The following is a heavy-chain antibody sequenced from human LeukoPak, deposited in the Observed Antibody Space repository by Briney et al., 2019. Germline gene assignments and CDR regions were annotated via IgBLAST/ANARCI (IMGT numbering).Heavy chain of an antibody. CDR2: IYSGGST. J-gene: IGHJ6*02. CDR3: ARDRVSSGLAPYYYYGMDV. CDR1: GFTVSSNY. Sequence: GGSLRLSCAASGFTVSSNYMSWVRQAPGKGLEWVSVIYSGGSTYYADSVKGRFTISRDNSKNTLYLQMNSLRAEDTAVYYCARDRVSSGLAPYYYYGMDVWGQGTTVTVSS. V-gene: IGHV3-66*01. D-gene: IGHD6-19*01.